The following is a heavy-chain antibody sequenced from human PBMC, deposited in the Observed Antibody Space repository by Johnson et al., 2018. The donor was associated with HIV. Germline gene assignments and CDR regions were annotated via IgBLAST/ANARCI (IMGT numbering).Heavy chain of an antibody. Sequence: QVQLVESGGGVVQPRRSLRLSCAASGFTFSSYGMHWVRQAPGKGLEWVAVIWYDGSNKYYADSVKGRFTISRDNSKNTLYLQMNSLRAEDTAVYYCAKEVSSGWYFGDAFDIWGQGTMVTVSS. CDR1: GFTFSSYG. V-gene: IGHV3-33*06. D-gene: IGHD6-19*01. J-gene: IGHJ3*02. CDR3: AKEVSSGWYFGDAFDI. CDR2: IWYDGSNK.